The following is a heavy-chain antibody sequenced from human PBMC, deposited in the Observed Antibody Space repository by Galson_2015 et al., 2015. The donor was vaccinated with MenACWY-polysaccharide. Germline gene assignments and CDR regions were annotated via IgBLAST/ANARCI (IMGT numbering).Heavy chain of an antibody. D-gene: IGHD3-9*01. J-gene: IGHJ4*02. CDR3: AHVLRYFDCAPFDY. V-gene: IGHV2-5*02. CDR2: ICWDDDK. Sequence: PALVTPPQPRTLPCTFSGVSLSTRGVGVGWIRQPPGKALEWLALICWDDDKRYSPSLKSRLTITKDTSKNQVVLTMTNMDPVDTATYYCAHVLRYFDCAPFDYWGQGTLVTVSS. CDR1: GVSLSTRGVG.